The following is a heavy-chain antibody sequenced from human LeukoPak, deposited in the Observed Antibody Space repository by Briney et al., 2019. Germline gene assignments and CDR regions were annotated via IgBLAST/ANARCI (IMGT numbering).Heavy chain of an antibody. D-gene: IGHD2-8*01. J-gene: IGHJ4*02. V-gene: IGHV4-39*01. CDR3: ARQETNGDRGVY. Sequence: SETLSLTCTVSGGSISSSSYYWGWIRQPPGKGLEWIGSIYYSGSTYDNPSLKSRVTISVDTSKNQFSLKLSSVTAADTAVYYCARQETNGDRGVYWGQGTLVTVSS. CDR2: IYYSGST. CDR1: GGSISSSSYY.